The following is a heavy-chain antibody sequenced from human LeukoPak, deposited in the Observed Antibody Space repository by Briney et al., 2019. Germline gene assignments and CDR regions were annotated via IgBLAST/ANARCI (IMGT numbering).Heavy chain of an antibody. D-gene: IGHD6-19*01. Sequence: ASLKVSCKASGYTFSNDGISWVRQAPGLGLEWMGWTSYNGNTNYAQKFQDRVTMTTDTSTTTAYMELRSLESDDTAVYYGARHSGSGWQALGYWGQGTLVTVSS. CDR3: ARHSGSGWQALGY. CDR2: TSYNGNT. V-gene: IGHV1-18*04. CDR1: GYTFSNDG. J-gene: IGHJ4*02.